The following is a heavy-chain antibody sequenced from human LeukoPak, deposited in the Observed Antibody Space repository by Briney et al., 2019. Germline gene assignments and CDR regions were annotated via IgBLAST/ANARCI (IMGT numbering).Heavy chain of an antibody. CDR1: EYTLTELS. D-gene: IGHD4-17*01. CDR3: ATFALYGEYGRYFDY. J-gene: IGHJ4*02. CDR2: FDPEDGET. V-gene: IGHV1-24*01. Sequence: ASVKVSCKVSEYTLTELSMHWVRQAPGKGLEWMRGFDPEDGETIYAQKFQGRVTMTEDTSTDTAYMELSSLRSEDTAVYYCATFALYGEYGRYFDYWGQGTLVTVSS.